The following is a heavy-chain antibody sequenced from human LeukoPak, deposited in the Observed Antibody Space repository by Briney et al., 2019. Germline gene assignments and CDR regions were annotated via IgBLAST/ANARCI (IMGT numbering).Heavy chain of an antibody. J-gene: IGHJ5*02. CDR3: ATPNGYCSGGSCLNWFDP. Sequence: PSETLSLTCTVSGGSISSSSYYWGWIRQPPGKGLEWIGSVYYSGSTYYNPSLKSRVTISVDTSKNQFSLKLSSVTAADTAVYYCATPNGYCSGGSCLNWFDPWGQGTLVTVSS. V-gene: IGHV4-39*01. CDR1: GGSISSSSYY. D-gene: IGHD2-15*01. CDR2: VYYSGST.